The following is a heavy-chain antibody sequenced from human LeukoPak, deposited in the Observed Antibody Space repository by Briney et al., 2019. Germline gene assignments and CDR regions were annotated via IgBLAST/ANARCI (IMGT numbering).Heavy chain of an antibody. Sequence: PSETLSLTCTVSGYSISSDYYWGWIRQPPGKGLEWIGSIYHSGSTYYNPSLKSRLTISVDTSKNQLSLRLSSVTAADTAVYFCARGPYSYDSSGAFDIWGQGTMVTVSS. CDR2: IYHSGST. V-gene: IGHV4-38-2*02. CDR1: GYSISSDYY. J-gene: IGHJ3*02. D-gene: IGHD3-22*01. CDR3: ARGPYSYDSSGAFDI.